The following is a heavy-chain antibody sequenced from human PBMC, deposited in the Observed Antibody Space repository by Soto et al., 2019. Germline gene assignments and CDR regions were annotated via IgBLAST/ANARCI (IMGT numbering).Heavy chain of an antibody. CDR3: ARSNYDILTGYYNQDGYNWFDP. V-gene: IGHV1-69*13. D-gene: IGHD3-9*01. Sequence: ASVKVSCKASGGTFSSYAISWVRQAPGQGLEWMGGIIPIFGTANYAQKFQGRVTITADESTSTAYMELSSLRSEDTAVYYCARSNYDILTGYYNQDGYNWFDPWGQGTLVTVSS. J-gene: IGHJ5*02. CDR2: IIPIFGTA. CDR1: GGTFSSYA.